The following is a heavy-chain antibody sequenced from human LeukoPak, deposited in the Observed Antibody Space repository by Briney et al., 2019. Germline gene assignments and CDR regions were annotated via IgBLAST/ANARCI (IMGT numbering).Heavy chain of an antibody. D-gene: IGHD2-2*01. CDR1: GGSIRSSSDY. Sequence: SETLSLTCTVSGGSIRSSSDYWGWIRQPPGKGLEWIGTISYSGSTYYNPSLKSRVTISVDTSKNQFSLKLNSVTAADTAVYHCARHWFHCSIAGCYYDSWGQGTLVTVSS. J-gene: IGHJ4*02. V-gene: IGHV4-39*01. CDR2: ISYSGST. CDR3: ARHWFHCSIAGCYYDS.